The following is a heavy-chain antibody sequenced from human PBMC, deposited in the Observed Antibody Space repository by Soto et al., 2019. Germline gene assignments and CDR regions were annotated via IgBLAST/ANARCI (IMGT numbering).Heavy chain of an antibody. CDR2: IIPIFGTA. V-gene: IGHV1-69*13. CDR3: ARAYEAYYDSSGYYYAEWFDP. J-gene: IGHJ5*02. CDR1: GGTFSSYA. D-gene: IGHD3-22*01. Sequence: ASVKVSCKASGGTFSSYAISWVRQAPGQGLEWMGGIIPIFGTANYAQKFQGRVTITADESTSTAYMELSSLRSEDTAVYYCARAYEAYYDSSGYYYAEWFDPWGQGTLVTVSS.